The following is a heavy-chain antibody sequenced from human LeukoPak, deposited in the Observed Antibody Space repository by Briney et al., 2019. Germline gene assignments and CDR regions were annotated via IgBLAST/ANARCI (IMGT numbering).Heavy chain of an antibody. Sequence: GGSLRLSCAASGFTFSSYWMSWVRQAPGKGLEWVANIKQDGSEKYYVDSVKGRFTISRDNAKNSLYLQMNSLRAEDTAVYYCAKVTWGPNDFWSGYSPYYFDYWGQGTLVTVSS. CDR1: GFTFSSYW. J-gene: IGHJ4*02. CDR3: AKVTWGPNDFWSGYSPYYFDY. D-gene: IGHD3-3*01. V-gene: IGHV3-7*01. CDR2: IKQDGSEK.